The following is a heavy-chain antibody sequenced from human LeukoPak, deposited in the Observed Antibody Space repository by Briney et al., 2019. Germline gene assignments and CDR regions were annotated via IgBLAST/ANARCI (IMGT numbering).Heavy chain of an antibody. D-gene: IGHD3-22*01. CDR3: AKDCSTYDSSGYSFCAFDI. CDR1: GFTFSSYA. Sequence: GGSLRLSCAASGFTFSSYAMSWVRQAPGKGLEWVSAISGSGGSTYYADSVKGRFTISRDNSKNTLYLQMNSLRAEDTAVYYCAKDCSTYDSSGYSFCAFDIWGQGTMVTVSS. J-gene: IGHJ3*02. CDR2: ISGSGGST. V-gene: IGHV3-23*01.